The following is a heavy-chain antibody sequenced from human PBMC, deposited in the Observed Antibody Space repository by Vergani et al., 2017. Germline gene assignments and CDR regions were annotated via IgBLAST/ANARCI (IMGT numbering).Heavy chain of an antibody. CDR3: ARSDGCTNGVCYTPVDWFDP. J-gene: IGHJ5*02. CDR2: ISYSGST. D-gene: IGHD2-8*01. CDR1: GGSISSGDYY. V-gene: IGHV4-30-4*01. Sequence: QVQLQESGPGLVKPSQTLSLTCTVSGGSISSGDYYWSWIRQPPGKGLEWIGYISYSGSTYYNPSLKSRVTISVDTSKNLFSLKLSSVPAADTAVYYCARSDGCTNGVCYTPVDWFDPWGQGTLVTVSS.